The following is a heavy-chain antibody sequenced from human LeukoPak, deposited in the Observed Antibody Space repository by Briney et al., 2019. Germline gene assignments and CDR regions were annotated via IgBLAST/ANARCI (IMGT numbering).Heavy chain of an antibody. D-gene: IGHD3-10*01. V-gene: IGHV4-59*01. CDR2: FYYSGRT. CDR1: GGSISSYY. J-gene: IGHJ4*02. Sequence: SETLSLTCTVSGGSISSYYWNWIRQPPGKGLEWIGFFYYSGRTSYNPSLKSRVTISGDTSKNQFSLRLSSVTAADTAMYYCARDPGYDGSGQRGAFDYWGQGTLVTVSS. CDR3: ARDPGYDGSGQRGAFDY.